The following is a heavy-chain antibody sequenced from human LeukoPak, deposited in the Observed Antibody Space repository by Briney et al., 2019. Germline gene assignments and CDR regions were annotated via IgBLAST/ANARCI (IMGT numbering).Heavy chain of an antibody. D-gene: IGHD3-22*01. CDR2: ISYDGSNK. CDR3: ARDMYYYDSSGYHAATDY. Sequence: GGSLRLSCAASEFTFSAYGMHWVRQAPGKGLEWVAVISYDGSNKYYADSVKGRFTISRDNSKNTLYLQMNSLRAEDTAVYYCARDMYYYDSSGYHAATDYWGQGTLVTVSS. V-gene: IGHV3-30*19. CDR1: EFTFSAYG. J-gene: IGHJ4*02.